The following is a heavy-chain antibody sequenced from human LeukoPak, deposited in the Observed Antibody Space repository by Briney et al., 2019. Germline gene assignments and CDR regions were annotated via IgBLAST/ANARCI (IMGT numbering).Heavy chain of an antibody. CDR1: GFTFSSYA. J-gene: IGHJ5*02. CDR2: ISYDGSNK. CDR3: ARRLSIAARLGGFDP. Sequence: GGSLRLSCAASGFTFSSYAMHWVRQAPGKGLEWVAVISYDGSNKYYADSVKGRFTISRDNAKNSLYLQMNSLRAEDTAVYYCARRLSIAARLGGFDPWGQGTLVTVSS. D-gene: IGHD6-6*01. V-gene: IGHV3-30-3*01.